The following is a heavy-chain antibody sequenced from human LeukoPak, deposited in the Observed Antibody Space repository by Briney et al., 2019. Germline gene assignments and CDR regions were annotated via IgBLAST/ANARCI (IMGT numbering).Heavy chain of an antibody. Sequence: SVKVSCKASGGTFSSYAISWVRQAPGQGLEWMGRIIPILGIANYAQKFQGRVTITADKSTSTAYMELSSLRSEDTAVYYCARDEGALWFGELIYWGQGTLVTVSS. CDR3: ARDEGALWFGELIY. V-gene: IGHV1-69*04. CDR1: GGTFSSYA. CDR2: IIPILGIA. J-gene: IGHJ4*02. D-gene: IGHD3-10*01.